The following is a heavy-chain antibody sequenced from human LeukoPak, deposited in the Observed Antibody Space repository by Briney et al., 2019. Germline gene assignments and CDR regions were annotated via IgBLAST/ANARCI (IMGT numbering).Heavy chain of an antibody. CDR1: GGSISSSSYY. Sequence: SETLSLTCTVSGGSISSSSYYWGWIRQPPGKGLEWIGSIYYSGSTYYNPSLKSRVTISVDTSKNQFSLKLTSVTAADTALYYCARDTSQLGIDPWGQGTLVTVSS. CDR2: IYYSGST. D-gene: IGHD3-16*01. CDR3: ARDTSQLGIDP. V-gene: IGHV4-39*07. J-gene: IGHJ5*02.